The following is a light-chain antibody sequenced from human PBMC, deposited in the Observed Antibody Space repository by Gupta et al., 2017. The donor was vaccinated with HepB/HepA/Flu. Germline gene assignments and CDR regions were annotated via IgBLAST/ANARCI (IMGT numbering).Light chain of an antibody. J-gene: IGKJ3*01. CDR2: WAY. CDR1: QNVLNY. V-gene: IGKV4-1*01. Sequence: IVMTQSPDSLTVSLGERATINCKSSQNVLNYLAWYQRKPGQPPRLLIYWAYTLESGVPDRFSGSGSGTDFTLTINNLQAEDVAVYYCQQYYSTLSFGPGTKLEIK. CDR3: QQYYSTLS.